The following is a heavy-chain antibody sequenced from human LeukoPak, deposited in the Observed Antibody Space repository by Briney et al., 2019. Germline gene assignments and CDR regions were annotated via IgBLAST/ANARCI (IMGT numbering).Heavy chain of an antibody. CDR3: ARERWPGRAFDP. V-gene: IGHV3-74*01. CDR1: GYTFSAYW. J-gene: IGHJ5*02. CDR2: IKSDGRST. D-gene: IGHD4-23*01. Sequence: GGSLRLSCAASGYTFSAYWMHWVRQAPGKGLVWVSRIKSDGRSTTDADSLKHRYNSPGDNAKNTLYLQMNGLRAEDTAVYYCARERWPGRAFDPWGQGTLVTVSS.